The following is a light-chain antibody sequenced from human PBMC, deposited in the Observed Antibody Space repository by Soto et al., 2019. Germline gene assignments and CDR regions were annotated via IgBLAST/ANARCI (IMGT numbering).Light chain of an antibody. CDR3: QQYASSPLT. J-gene: IGKJ4*01. CDR2: GAS. V-gene: IGKV3-20*01. CDR1: QSVRSNY. Sequence: ENVLRQSPGTVSLSSGERATLSCRASQSVRSNYLAWYQQKPGQAPRLLIYGASSRATGIPDRFGGSGSGTDFTLTISRLEPEDFAVYYCQQYASSPLTFGGGTKVEIK.